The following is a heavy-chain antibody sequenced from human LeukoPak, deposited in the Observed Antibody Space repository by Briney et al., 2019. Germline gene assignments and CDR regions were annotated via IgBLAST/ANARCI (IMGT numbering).Heavy chain of an antibody. J-gene: IGHJ6*03. Sequence: GSLRLSCIASGFTLSSYEMSWIRQAPGKGLEWIGSIYHSGSTYYNPSLKSRVTISVDTSKNQFSLKLSSVTAADTAVYYCARETSQKGAHYMDVWGEGTTVTISS. D-gene: IGHD3-16*01. CDR1: GFTLSSYE. V-gene: IGHV4-39*07. CDR3: ARETSQKGAHYMDV. CDR2: IYHSGST.